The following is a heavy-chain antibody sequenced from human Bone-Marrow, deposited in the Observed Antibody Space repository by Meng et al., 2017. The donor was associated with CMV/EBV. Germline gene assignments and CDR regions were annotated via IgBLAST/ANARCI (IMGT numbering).Heavy chain of an antibody. CDR3: VRGLSARRFDY. CDR2: IWYDGSKK. J-gene: IGHJ4*02. Sequence: QLVESGAVMVPPGASFRLSCAASGFTFRNYGMYWVRQAPGKGLEWVAMIWYDGSKKYYADSVKGRVTISRDNSKNTLFLQMDSLRADDTAMYYCVRGLSARRFDYWGQGTLVTVSS. CDR1: GFTFRNYG. V-gene: IGHV3-33*01. D-gene: IGHD2/OR15-2a*01.